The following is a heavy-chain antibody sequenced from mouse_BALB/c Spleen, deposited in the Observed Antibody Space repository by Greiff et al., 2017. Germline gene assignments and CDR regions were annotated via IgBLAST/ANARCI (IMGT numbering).Heavy chain of an antibody. V-gene: IGHV14-3*02. CDR1: GFNIKDTY. CDR3: ASFYYGYDYYAMDY. J-gene: IGHJ4*01. CDR2: IDPANGNT. D-gene: IGHD2-2*01. Sequence: EVKLMESGAELVKPGASVKLSCTASGFNIKDTYMHWVKQRPEQGLEWIGRIDPANGNTKYDPKFQGKATITADTSSNTAYLQLSSLTSEDTAVYYCASFYYGYDYYAMDYWGQGTSVTVSS.